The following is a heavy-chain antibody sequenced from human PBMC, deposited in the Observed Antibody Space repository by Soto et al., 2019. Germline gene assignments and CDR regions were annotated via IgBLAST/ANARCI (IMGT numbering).Heavy chain of an antibody. CDR1: GFTVSSNY. J-gene: IGHJ4*02. CDR3: ARHITMDPLLVY. V-gene: IGHV3-53*01. CDR2: IYSGGST. Sequence: EVHLVESGGGLIQPGGSLRLSCAASGFTVSSNYMSWVRQAPGKGLEWVSVIYSGGSTYYADSVKGRFTISRDNSKNTLYLQMNSLRAEVTAVYYCARHITMDPLLVYWGQGTLVTVSS. D-gene: IGHD3-10*01.